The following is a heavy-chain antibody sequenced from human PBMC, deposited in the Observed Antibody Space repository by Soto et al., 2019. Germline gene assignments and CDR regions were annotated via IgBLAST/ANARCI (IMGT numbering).Heavy chain of an antibody. CDR1: GGSISSYY. CDR2: IYYSGST. CDR3: ARDNDYGGRGDYYFDY. Sequence: SETLSLTCTVSGGSISSYYWSWIRQPPGKGLEWIGYIYYSGSTNYNPSLKSRVTISVDTSKNQFSLKLSSVTAADTAVYYCARDNDYGGRGDYYFDYWGQGTLVTVSS. J-gene: IGHJ4*02. D-gene: IGHD4-17*01. V-gene: IGHV4-59*01.